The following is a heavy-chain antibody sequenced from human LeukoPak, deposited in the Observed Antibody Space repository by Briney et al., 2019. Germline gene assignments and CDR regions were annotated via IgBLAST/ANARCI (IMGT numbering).Heavy chain of an antibody. CDR2: IYSGGST. CDR1: EFSVGSNY. V-gene: IGHV3-66*01. Sequence: GGSLRPSCAASEFSVGSNYMTWVRQAPGKGLEWVSLIYSGGSTYYADSVKGRFTISRDNSKNTLYLQMNSLRAEDTAVYYCARDSYSKYWGQGTLVTVSS. D-gene: IGHD2-15*01. CDR3: ARDSYSKY. J-gene: IGHJ4*02.